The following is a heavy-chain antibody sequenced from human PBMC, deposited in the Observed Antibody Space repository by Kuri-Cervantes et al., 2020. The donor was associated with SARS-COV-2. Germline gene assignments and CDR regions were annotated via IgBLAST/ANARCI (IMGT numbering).Heavy chain of an antibody. Sequence: ASVKVSCKASGYTFTGYYMHWVRRAPGQGLEWMGWINPNSGGTNYAQKFQGRVTMTRDTSISTAYMELSRLRSDDTAVYYCARPMYSGSYYGGWGTFDYWGQGTLVTVSS. CDR1: GYTFTGYY. CDR3: ARPMYSGSYYGGWGTFDY. CDR2: INPNSGGT. J-gene: IGHJ4*02. D-gene: IGHD1-26*01. V-gene: IGHV1-2*02.